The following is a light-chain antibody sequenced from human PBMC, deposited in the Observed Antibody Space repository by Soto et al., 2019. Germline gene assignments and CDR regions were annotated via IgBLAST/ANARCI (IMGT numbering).Light chain of an antibody. V-gene: IGKV1-39*01. J-gene: IGKJ1*01. CDR1: QTVGTF. Sequence: DIQMTQSPSSLSASVGDRVTITCRASQTVGTFLNWYQQRPGRAPNLLIYAASNLPTGVPSRFSGSGSGTDFPLTINSLQPEDFGTYYCQQSYSIRSWTFGQGTKV. CDR2: AAS. CDR3: QQSYSIRSWT.